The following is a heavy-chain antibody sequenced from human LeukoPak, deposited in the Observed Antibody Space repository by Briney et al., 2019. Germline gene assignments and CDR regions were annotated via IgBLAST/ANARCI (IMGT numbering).Heavy chain of an antibody. CDR1: GYTFTSYG. D-gene: IGHD4-11*01. V-gene: IGHV1-18*01. J-gene: IGHJ6*03. Sequence: ASVKVSCKASGYTFTSYGISWVRQAPGQGLEWMGWISAYNGNTNYAQKFQGRVTITADESTSTAYMELSSLRSEDTAVYYCARGTLNYSNFSPSYYYYMDVWGKGATVTVSS. CDR3: ARGTLNYSNFSPSYYYYMDV. CDR2: ISAYNGNT.